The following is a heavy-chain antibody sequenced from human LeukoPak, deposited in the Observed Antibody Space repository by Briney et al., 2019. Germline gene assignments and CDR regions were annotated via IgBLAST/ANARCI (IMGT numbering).Heavy chain of an antibody. D-gene: IGHD1-26*01. V-gene: IGHV4-38-2*02. Sequence: PSETLSLTCTVSGYSISSGYYWGWIRQPPGKGLEWIGSIYHSGSTYYNPSLKSRVTISVDTSKNQFSLKLSSVTAADTAVYYCARNFLVGATGEFDYWGQGTLVTVSS. J-gene: IGHJ4*02. CDR1: GYSISSGYY. CDR2: IYHSGST. CDR3: ARNFLVGATGEFDY.